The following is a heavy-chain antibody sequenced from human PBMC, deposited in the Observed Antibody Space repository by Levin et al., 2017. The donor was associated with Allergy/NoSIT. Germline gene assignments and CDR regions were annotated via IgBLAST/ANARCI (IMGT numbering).Heavy chain of an antibody. J-gene: IGHJ3*02. Sequence: LSLTCAASGFTFSSYAMTWVRQAPGKGLEWVSAISGSGGSTYYADSVKGRFTISRDNSKNTLYLQMNSLRAEDTAVYYCAKSCRALLPPPDAFDIWGQGTMVTVSS. CDR3: AKSCRALLPPPDAFDI. D-gene: IGHD2-15*01. CDR2: ISGSGGST. CDR1: GFTFSSYA. V-gene: IGHV3-23*01.